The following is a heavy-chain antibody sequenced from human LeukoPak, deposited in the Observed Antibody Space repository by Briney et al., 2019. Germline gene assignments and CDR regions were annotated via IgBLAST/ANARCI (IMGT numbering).Heavy chain of an antibody. CDR1: GDSISRSTYY. CDR3: ARHDHDYVWGSYRYSAEFHY. CDR2: IYYSGST. Sequence: SETLSLTCTVSGDSISRSTYYWAWIRQPPGKGLEWIGSIYYSGSTYYNPSLKSRVTISVDTSKNQFSLKLSSVTAADTAVYYCARHDHDYVWGSYRYSAEFHYWGQGTPVTVSS. D-gene: IGHD3-16*02. V-gene: IGHV4-39*01. J-gene: IGHJ4*02.